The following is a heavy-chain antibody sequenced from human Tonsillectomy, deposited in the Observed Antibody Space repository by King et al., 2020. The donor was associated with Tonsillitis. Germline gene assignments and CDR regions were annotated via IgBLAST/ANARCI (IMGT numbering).Heavy chain of an antibody. D-gene: IGHD5-18*01. CDR3: AKYRGYNYGEYHFDS. CDR2: ITRSGGDT. CDR1: GFTFSNYA. J-gene: IGHJ4*01. Sequence: EVQLVESGGGLVQPGGSLRLSCAASGFTFSNYAMSWVRQAPGKGLEWVSTITRSGGDTYYADSVKGQFTISRDNSKSTVYLQMNSLRAEDTAVYHCAKYRGYNYGEYHFDSWGHGTLVTVSS. V-gene: IGHV3-23*04.